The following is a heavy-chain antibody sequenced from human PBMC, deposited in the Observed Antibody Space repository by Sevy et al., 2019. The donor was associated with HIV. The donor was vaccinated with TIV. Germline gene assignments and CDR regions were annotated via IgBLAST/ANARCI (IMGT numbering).Heavy chain of an antibody. CDR3: ARDRSSSWINYYFDY. CDR1: GFTFSSYA. CDR2: ISYDGSKK. J-gene: IGHJ4*02. V-gene: IGHV3-30*04. Sequence: GGSLRLSCAASGFTFSSYAIHWVRQAPGKGLEWVAVISYDGSKKYYADSVKGRFTISRDNSKNTLYLQMNSLRVEDTAVYYSARDRSSSWINYYFDYWGQGTLVTVSS. D-gene: IGHD2-2*01.